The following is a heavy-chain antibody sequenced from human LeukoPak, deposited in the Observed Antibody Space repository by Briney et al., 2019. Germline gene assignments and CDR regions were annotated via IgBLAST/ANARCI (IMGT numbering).Heavy chain of an antibody. J-gene: IGHJ4*02. Sequence: ASETLSLTCTVSGGSIRSYYWSWIRQPPGKGLEWIGYIYYSGSTNYNPSLKSRVSISVDTSKNQFSLKLSSVTAADTAVYYCARTGSTVTMLYPFDYWGQGTQVTVSS. CDR1: GGSIRSYY. CDR2: IYYSGST. V-gene: IGHV4-59*01. D-gene: IGHD4-17*01. CDR3: ARTGSTVTMLYPFDY.